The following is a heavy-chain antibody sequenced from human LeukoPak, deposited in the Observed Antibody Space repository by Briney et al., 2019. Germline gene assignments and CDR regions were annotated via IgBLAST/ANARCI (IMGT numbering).Heavy chain of an antibody. CDR3: ARVLRFLEWSRTYYYYYGMDV. CDR2: INHSGST. V-gene: IGHV4-34*01. D-gene: IGHD3-3*01. J-gene: IGHJ6*02. Sequence: SGTLSLTCAVYGGSFSGYYWSWIRQPPGKGLEWIGEINHSGSTNYNPSLKSRVTISVDTSKNQFSLKLSSVTAADTAVYYCARVLRFLEWSRTYYYYYGMDVWGQGTTVTVSS. CDR1: GGSFSGYY.